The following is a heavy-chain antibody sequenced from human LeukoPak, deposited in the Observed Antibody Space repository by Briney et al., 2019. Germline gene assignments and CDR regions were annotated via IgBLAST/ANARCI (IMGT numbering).Heavy chain of an antibody. CDR2: VSTSGSTK. CDR1: GFTFSSYE. V-gene: IGHV3-48*03. J-gene: IGHJ4*02. D-gene: IGHD2-15*01. Sequence: PGGSLRLSCAASGFTFSSYEMNWVRQAPGKGLEWVSYVSTSGSTKESADSVKGRFTISRDNAKNSLYLQMNSLRAGDTAVYYCVRDGRAGVEGSFRLFDYWGQGNLVTVSS. CDR3: VRDGRAGVEGSFRLFDY.